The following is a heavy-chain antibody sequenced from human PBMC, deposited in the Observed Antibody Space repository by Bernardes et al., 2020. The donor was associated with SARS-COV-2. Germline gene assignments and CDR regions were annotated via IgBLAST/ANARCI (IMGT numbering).Heavy chain of an antibody. CDR2: ISYVGST. CDR3: ARLCELRSAPLYHAMDV. V-gene: IGHV4-39*06. D-gene: IGHD2-15*01. J-gene: IGHJ6*02. Sequence: SETLSLTCTVPGDSMSSRRYYWGCIRQHPGKGLECIGSISYVGSTTYNPSLSGRVAISLDTTKTQFTLKLYSVTAADTAVYFCARLCELRSAPLYHAMDVWGQGTTDTVSS. CDR1: GDSMSSRRYY.